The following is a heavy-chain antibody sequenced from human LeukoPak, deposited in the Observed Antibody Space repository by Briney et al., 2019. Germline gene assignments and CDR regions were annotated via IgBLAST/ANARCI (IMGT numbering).Heavy chain of an antibody. Sequence: SVKVSCKASGGTFSSYAISWVRQAPGQGLEWMGRIIPIFGTANYAQKFQGRVTITTDESTSTAYMELSSLRSEDTAVYYCARGIGGSSWYYHFDYWGQGTLVTVSS. CDR1: GGTFSSYA. V-gene: IGHV1-69*05. D-gene: IGHD6-13*01. J-gene: IGHJ4*02. CDR2: IIPIFGTA. CDR3: ARGIGGSSWYYHFDY.